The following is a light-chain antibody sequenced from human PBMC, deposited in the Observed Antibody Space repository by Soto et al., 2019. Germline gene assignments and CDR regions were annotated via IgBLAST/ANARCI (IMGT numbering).Light chain of an antibody. CDR3: QQANSPPLT. CDR1: ERINTY. J-gene: IGKJ4*01. V-gene: IGKV1-12*01. CDR2: AAS. Sequence: DIQMTQSPSSVSASVGDRVTITCLASERINTYLAWYQQQPGKAPKLLIYAASSLQSGVPSRFSGSGSGTEFTLTISNLQPEDFATYYCQQANSPPLTFGGGTKVDIK.